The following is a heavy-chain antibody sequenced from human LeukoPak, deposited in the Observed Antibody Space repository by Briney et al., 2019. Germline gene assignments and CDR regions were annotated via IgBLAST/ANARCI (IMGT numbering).Heavy chain of an antibody. CDR1: GFTFSSYG. Sequence: PGGSLRLSCAASGFTFSSYGMHWVRQAPGKGLEWVAFIRYDGSNKYYADSVKGRFTISRDNSKNTLYLQMNSLRAEDTAVYYCAKIRPYSSGWYGGYYLDYWGQGTLVTVSS. CDR3: AKIRPYSSGWYGGYYLDY. CDR2: IRYDGSNK. J-gene: IGHJ4*02. D-gene: IGHD6-19*01. V-gene: IGHV3-30*02.